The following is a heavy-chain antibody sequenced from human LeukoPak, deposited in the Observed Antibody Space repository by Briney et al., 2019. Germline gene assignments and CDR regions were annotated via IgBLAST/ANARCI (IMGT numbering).Heavy chain of an antibody. D-gene: IGHD6-13*01. Sequence: ASMKVSCKASGYIFTSYDINWVRQATGQGLEWMGWMNPNSGNTGYAQKFQGRVTITRNTSISTAYMELSSLRSEDTAVYYCASGGGIADFDYWGQGTLVTVSS. CDR1: GYIFTSYD. V-gene: IGHV1-8*03. CDR2: MNPNSGNT. J-gene: IGHJ4*02. CDR3: ASGGGIADFDY.